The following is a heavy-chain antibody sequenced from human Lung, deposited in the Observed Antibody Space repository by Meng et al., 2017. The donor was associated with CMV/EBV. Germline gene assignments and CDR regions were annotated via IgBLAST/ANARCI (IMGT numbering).Heavy chain of an antibody. D-gene: IGHD1-26*01. V-gene: IGHV4-4*02. CDR2: IDDSGST. Sequence: VELPGSGPGLLKPSGTLSLTCGVSGVSISSNIRWTWVRQPPGKGLEWIGDIDDSGSTNYNPSLNSRISISLDKSKNHFSLKVNSVTAADTAVYYCARGKQDAWELLAYWGQGALVTVSS. J-gene: IGHJ4*02. CDR3: ARGKQDAWELLAY. CDR1: GVSISSNIR.